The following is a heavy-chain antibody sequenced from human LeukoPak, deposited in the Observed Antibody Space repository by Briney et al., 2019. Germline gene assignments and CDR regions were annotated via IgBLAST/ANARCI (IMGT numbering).Heavy chain of an antibody. CDR1: GFTFSSYS. D-gene: IGHD6-13*01. J-gene: IGHJ4*02. CDR3: ARDLAVSSSLPG. Sequence: PGGSLRLSCAASGFTFSSYSMNWVRQAPGKGLEWVSSISSSSRYIYYADSVKGRFSISRDNAKNSLYLQMNSLRAEDTAVYYCARDLAVSSSLPGWGQGTLVTVSS. V-gene: IGHV3-21*01. CDR2: ISSSSRYI.